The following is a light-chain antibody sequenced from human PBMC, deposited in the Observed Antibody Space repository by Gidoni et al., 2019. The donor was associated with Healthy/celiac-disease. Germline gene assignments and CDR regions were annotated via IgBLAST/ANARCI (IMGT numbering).Light chain of an antibody. CDR3: QQLNSYPRT. V-gene: IGKV1-9*01. J-gene: IGKJ2*01. Sequence: DIQLTQSPSFLSASVGDRVTITCLASQGISSYLAWYQQKPGKAPKLLIYAASTLQSGVPSRFSGSGSGTEFTLTISSLQPEDFATYYCQQLNSYPRTLGQGTKLEIK. CDR1: QGISSY. CDR2: AAS.